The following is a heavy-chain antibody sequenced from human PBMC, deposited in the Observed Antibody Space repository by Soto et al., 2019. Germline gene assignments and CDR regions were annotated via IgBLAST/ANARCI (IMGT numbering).Heavy chain of an antibody. V-gene: IGHV3-33*01. Sequence: QAHLVESGGGVVQPGGSLRLSCTTSGFTFNTFALHWVRQAPGKGLEWVAIIWSDGNDKDYADSVKGRFIISRDNSKNMLSLQMNNLRAEETAVYYCVRGSYHYDGVRHNLGFFCPWCQVTLVPVSS. CDR1: GFTFNTFA. D-gene: IGHD2-8*01. CDR2: IWSDGNDK. J-gene: IGHJ5*02. CDR3: VRGSYHYDGVRHNLGFFCP.